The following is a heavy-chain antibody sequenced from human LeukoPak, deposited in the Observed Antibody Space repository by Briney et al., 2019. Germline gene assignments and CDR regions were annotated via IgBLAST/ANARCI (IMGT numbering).Heavy chain of an antibody. CDR1: GYTFTSYY. CDR3: ARDSDFQNWFDP. CDR2: INPSSGTT. D-gene: IGHD3-3*01. V-gene: IGHV1-46*01. J-gene: IGHJ5*02. Sequence: ASVKVSCKASGYTFTSYYMHGVRQAPGQGLEWMGIINPSSGTTRYAQKFQGRVTMTRVTSTSTVYMDLSSLRSEDTAVYYCARDSDFQNWFDPWGQGTLVTVSS.